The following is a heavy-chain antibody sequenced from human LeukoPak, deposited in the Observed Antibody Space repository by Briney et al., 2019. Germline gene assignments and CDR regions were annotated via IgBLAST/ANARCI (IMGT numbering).Heavy chain of an antibody. V-gene: IGHV4-34*01. D-gene: IGHD6-19*01. CDR2: INHSGST. Sequence: ASEALSLTCAVYGGSFIGYYWSWIRQPPGKGLEGIGEINHSGSTNYNPSLKSRVTISVDTSKNQFSLKLSSVTAADTAVYYCARGRGGYSSGWYHDYWGQGTLVTVSS. CDR3: ARGRGGYSSGWYHDY. J-gene: IGHJ4*02. CDR1: GGSFIGYY.